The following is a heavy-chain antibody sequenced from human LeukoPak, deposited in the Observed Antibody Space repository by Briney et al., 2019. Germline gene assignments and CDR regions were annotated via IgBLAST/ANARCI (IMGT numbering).Heavy chain of an antibody. Sequence: ETLSLTCTVSGGSTSSDYWSWIRQSPGKGLEWVGYVYNSGDTGKNPSLKSRVTISIDTSKNQFSLKLSSVTAADTAVYYCARHGWHAWYFDLWGRGTLVTVSS. CDR2: VYNSGDT. D-gene: IGHD6-19*01. J-gene: IGHJ2*01. V-gene: IGHV4-59*12. CDR3: ARHGWHAWYFDL. CDR1: GGSTSSDY.